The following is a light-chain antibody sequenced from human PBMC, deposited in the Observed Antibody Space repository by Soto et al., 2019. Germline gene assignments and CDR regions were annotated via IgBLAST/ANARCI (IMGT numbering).Light chain of an antibody. Sequence: ETVMTQSPATLSVSPGERATLSCWASQSVSSNLAWYQKKPGQAPRLLIYGASTRATGIPARFSGSGSGTEFTLTISSLQSEDFAVYYCQQYNNWPPLTFGGGTKVDIK. V-gene: IGKV3-15*01. CDR3: QQYNNWPPLT. J-gene: IGKJ4*01. CDR1: QSVSSN. CDR2: GAS.